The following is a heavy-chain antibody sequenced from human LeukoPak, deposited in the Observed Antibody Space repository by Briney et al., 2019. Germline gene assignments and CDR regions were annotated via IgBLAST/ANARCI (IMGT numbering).Heavy chain of an antibody. J-gene: IGHJ4*02. CDR1: GFTFSSYS. CDR2: ISSSSSYI. CDR3: AKDRVVVIGAALSFDY. Sequence: GGSLRLSCAASGFTFSSYSMNWVRQAPGKGLEWVSSISSSSSYIYYADSVKGRFTISRDNSKNTLYLQMNSLRAEDTAVYYCAKDRVVVIGAALSFDYWGQGTLVTVSS. V-gene: IGHV3-21*04. D-gene: IGHD2-15*01.